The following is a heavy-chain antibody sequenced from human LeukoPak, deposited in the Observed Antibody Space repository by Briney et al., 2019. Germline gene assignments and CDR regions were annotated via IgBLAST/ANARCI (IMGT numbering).Heavy chain of an antibody. V-gene: IGHV4-34*01. D-gene: IGHD2-2*01. J-gene: IGHJ4*02. CDR2: INHSGST. CDR3: ARRLVVVPAAMRD. Sequence: SETLSLTCAVYGGSFSGYYWSWIRQPPGKGLEWIGEINHSGSTNYNPSLKSRVTISVDTSKNQFSLKLSSVTAADTAVYYCARRLVVVPAAMRDWGQGTLVTVSS. CDR1: GGSFSGYY.